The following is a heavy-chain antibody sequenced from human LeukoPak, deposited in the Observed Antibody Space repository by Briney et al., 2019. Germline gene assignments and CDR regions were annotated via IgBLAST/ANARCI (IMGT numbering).Heavy chain of an antibody. V-gene: IGHV4-39*01. J-gene: IGHJ4*02. CDR3: ARLSITLRYFDY. CDR2: IYYSGST. CDR1: GGSISSSSYY. Sequence: SETLSLTCTVSGGSISSSSYYWGWIRQPPGKGLEWIGSIYYSGSTYYNPSLKSRVTISVDTSKNQFSLKLSSVTAADTAVYYCARLSITLRYFDYWGQGTLVTVSS.